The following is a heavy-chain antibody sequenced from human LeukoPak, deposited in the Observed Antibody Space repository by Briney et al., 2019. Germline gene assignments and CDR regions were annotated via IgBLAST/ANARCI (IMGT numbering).Heavy chain of an antibody. Sequence: PSETLSLTCTVSGGSISPYYWSWIRQPPGKGLEWLGYIYYSGSTDYNPSLKSRVAISVDTSKNQFSLKLSSVTAADTAVYYCARVDQLRSLDYWGQGTLVTVSS. J-gene: IGHJ4*02. D-gene: IGHD5-24*01. CDR1: GGSISPYY. CDR3: ARVDQLRSLDY. CDR2: IYYSGST. V-gene: IGHV4-59*01.